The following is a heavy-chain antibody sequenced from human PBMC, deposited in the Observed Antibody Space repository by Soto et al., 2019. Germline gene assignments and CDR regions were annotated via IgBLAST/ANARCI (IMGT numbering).Heavy chain of an antibody. V-gene: IGHV3-23*01. J-gene: IGHJ5*02. CDR3: ANPPHDHITFNCFDP. D-gene: IGHD3-10*01. CDR2: ISGSGATT. CDR1: GFTFNNYA. Sequence: EMQLLESGGGLVQPGGSLRISCTASGFTFNNYAMSWIRQAPGKGLEWVSGISGSGATTYYTDSVKGRFTISKDNSKNILYLQMESLRAEDTAVYYCANPPHDHITFNCFDPWGQGTLVKVSS.